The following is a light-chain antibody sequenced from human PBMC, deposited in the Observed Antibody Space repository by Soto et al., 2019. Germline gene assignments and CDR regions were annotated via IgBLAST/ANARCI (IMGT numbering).Light chain of an antibody. J-gene: IGLJ2*01. CDR3: QTWGTGIVV. V-gene: IGLV4-69*01. CDR2: LNSDGSH. Sequence: QSVLTQSPSASASLGASVTLTCTLSSGHSTYAIAWLQQQPEKGPRSLMKLNSDGSHSKGDGIPDRFSGSSSGAERYLTISSLQSVDEADYYCQTWGTGIVVFGGGTKLTVL. CDR1: SGHSTYA.